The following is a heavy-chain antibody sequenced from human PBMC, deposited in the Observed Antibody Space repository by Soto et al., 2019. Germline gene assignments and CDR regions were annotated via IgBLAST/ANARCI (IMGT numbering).Heavy chain of an antibody. CDR3: ARTYCGGDCSDYYYYYMDV. Sequence: QVQLVESGGGVVQPGRSLRLSCAASGFTFSSYGMHWVRQAPGKGLEWVAVIWYDGSNKYYADSVKVRFTISRDNSKNTLYLEMNSLRAEDTAVYYWARTYCGGDCSDYYYYYMDVWGKGTTVTVSS. CDR2: IWYDGSNK. J-gene: IGHJ6*03. D-gene: IGHD2-21*01. V-gene: IGHV3-33*01. CDR1: GFTFSSYG.